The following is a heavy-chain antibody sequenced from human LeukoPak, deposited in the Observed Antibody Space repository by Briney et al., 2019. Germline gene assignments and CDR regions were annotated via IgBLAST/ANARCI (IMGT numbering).Heavy chain of an antibody. CDR3: AKDYYDSSGSY. D-gene: IGHD3-22*01. CDR2: ISGSGCST. V-gene: IGHV3-23*01. J-gene: IGHJ4*02. Sequence: GGSLRLSCAASGFTFSSYAMSWVRQAPGKGVEWVSAISGSGCSTYYADSVKGRFTISRDNSKNTLYLQMNSLRAEDTAVYYCAKDYYDSSGSYWGQGTLVTVSS. CDR1: GFTFSSYA.